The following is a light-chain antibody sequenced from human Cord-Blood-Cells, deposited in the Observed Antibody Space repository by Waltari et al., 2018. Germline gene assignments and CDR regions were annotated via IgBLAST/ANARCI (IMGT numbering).Light chain of an antibody. CDR2: WAS. CDR3: QQYYSTPYT. CDR1: QSVLYSSNNKNY. J-gene: IGKJ2*01. Sequence: DIVMTQSPDSLAVSLGERATINCKSSQSVLYSSNNKNYLAWYQQKPGQPPKLLIYWASTRESGFPDRFSGSWSGTDFTLTISSLQAEDVAVYYCQQYYSTPYTFGQGTKLEIK. V-gene: IGKV4-1*01.